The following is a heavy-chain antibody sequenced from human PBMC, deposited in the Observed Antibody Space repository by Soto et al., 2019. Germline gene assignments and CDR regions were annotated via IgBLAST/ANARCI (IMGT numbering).Heavy chain of an antibody. D-gene: IGHD6-13*01. CDR2: INPNSGGT. CDR3: ARDHPSYSSSWYGWFDP. V-gene: IGHV1-2*02. CDR1: GYTFTGYY. Sequence: ASVKVSCKASGYTFTGYYMHWVRQAPGQGLEWMGWINPNSGGTNYAQKFQGRVTMTRDTSISTAYMELSRLRSDDTAVYYCARDHPSYSSSWYGWFDPWGQGTLVTVSS. J-gene: IGHJ5*02.